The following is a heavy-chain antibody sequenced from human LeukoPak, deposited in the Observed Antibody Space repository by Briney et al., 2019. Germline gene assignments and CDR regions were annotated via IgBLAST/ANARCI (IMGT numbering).Heavy chain of an antibody. Sequence: PGASLRLSCAASGFTFSSYAMNWVRQAPGKGLEWVSGIGYTGDTTFYADSVKGRFTVSRDSSKNTLFLHMNILRAEDTALYYCATDCSGGSCYSGDYWYFDYWGQGTLVTVSS. J-gene: IGHJ4*02. CDR3: ATDCSGGSCYSGDYWYFDY. CDR1: GFTFSSYA. V-gene: IGHV3-23*01. D-gene: IGHD2-15*01. CDR2: IGYTGDTT.